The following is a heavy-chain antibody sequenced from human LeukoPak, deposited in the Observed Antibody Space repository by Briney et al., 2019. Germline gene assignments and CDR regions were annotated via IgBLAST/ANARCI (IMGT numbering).Heavy chain of an antibody. CDR3: ARQSGYSGYDAYYFDY. Sequence: SETLSLTCAVYGGSFSGYYWSWIRQPPGKGLEWIGEINHSGSTNYNPSLKSRVTISVDTSKNQFSLKLSSVTAADTAVYYCARQSGYSGYDAYYFDYWGQGTLVTVSS. CDR2: INHSGST. V-gene: IGHV4-34*01. D-gene: IGHD5-12*01. CDR1: GGSFSGYY. J-gene: IGHJ4*02.